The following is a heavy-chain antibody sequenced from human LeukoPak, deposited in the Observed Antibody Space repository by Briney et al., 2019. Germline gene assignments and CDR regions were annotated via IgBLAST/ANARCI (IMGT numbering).Heavy chain of an antibody. CDR1: GGSISSGGYY. CDR2: IYYSGST. D-gene: IGHD3-22*01. J-gene: IGHJ3*02. Sequence: KPSETLSLTCTVSGGSISSGGYYWSWIRQPPGKGLEWIGYIYYSGSTNYNPSLKSRVTISVDTSKNQFSLKLSSVTAADTAVYYCARAYDSSGYFIFKSAFDIWGQGTMVTVSS. CDR3: ARAYDSSGYFIFKSAFDI. V-gene: IGHV4-61*08.